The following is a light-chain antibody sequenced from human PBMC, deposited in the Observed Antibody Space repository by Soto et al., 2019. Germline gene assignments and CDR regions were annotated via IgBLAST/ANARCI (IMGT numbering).Light chain of an antibody. Sequence: PGERVTLSCRASQSVSSSYLTWXQXXPGXXXXLXXXGASTRATSIPARFSGSGSGTDFTLTISSLQPEDFAVYYCQQYNNWPPFTFGQGTRLEIK. CDR3: QQYNNWPPFT. J-gene: IGKJ5*01. CDR2: GAS. V-gene: IGKV3D-7*01. CDR1: QSVSSSY.